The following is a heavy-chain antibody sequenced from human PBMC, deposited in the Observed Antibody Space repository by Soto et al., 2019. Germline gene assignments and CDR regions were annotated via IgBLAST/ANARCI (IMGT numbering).Heavy chain of an antibody. CDR3: ARHPAIARFENGLDV. V-gene: IGHV4-59*08. CDR1: SGSVSGYY. Sequence: VQLQESGPGLVKPSETLSLTCTVSSGSVSGYYWSWVRQPPGKGLEWIGYIFYRGNTIYSPSLNWRDTMSVDTAKNQVSLRLTSVTAADTAVYYCARHPAIARFENGLDVWGQGTMITVSS. CDR2: IFYRGNT. D-gene: IGHD3-3*01. J-gene: IGHJ6*02.